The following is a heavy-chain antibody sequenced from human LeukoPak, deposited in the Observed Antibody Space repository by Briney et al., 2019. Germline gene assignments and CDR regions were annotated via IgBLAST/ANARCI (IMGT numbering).Heavy chain of an antibody. J-gene: IGHJ4*02. Sequence: TSETLSLTCTVSGGSISGNSWSCIRQPPGKGLEWIGYIFYSGSTNYNPSLKSRVTMSIDTSKNPCPLKVTSVTVADTAVYYCAKELAVAGKTIFDYWGQGILVTVSS. CDR2: IFYSGST. CDR3: AKELAVAGKTIFDY. V-gene: IGHV4-59*12. CDR1: GGSISGNS. D-gene: IGHD6-19*01.